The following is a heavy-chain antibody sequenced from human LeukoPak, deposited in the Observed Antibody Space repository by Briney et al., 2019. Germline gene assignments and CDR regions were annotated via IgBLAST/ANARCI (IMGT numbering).Heavy chain of an antibody. Sequence: SETLSLTCTVSGGSISSSSYYWGWIRQPPGKGLEWIGSSYYSGSTYYNPSLKSLVTISVDTSKNQFSLKLSSVTAADTAVYYCARRVTIFGVVTHFDAFDIWGQGTMVTVSS. CDR3: ARRVTIFGVVTHFDAFDI. CDR2: SYYSGST. CDR1: GGSISSSSYY. V-gene: IGHV4-39*01. D-gene: IGHD3-3*01. J-gene: IGHJ3*02.